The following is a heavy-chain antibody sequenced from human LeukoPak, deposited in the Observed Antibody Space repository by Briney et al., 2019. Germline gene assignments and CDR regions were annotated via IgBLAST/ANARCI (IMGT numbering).Heavy chain of an antibody. CDR1: GGSISSYY. CDR3: ARLGEKSYYYGMDV. J-gene: IGHJ6*02. V-gene: IGHV4-59*08. Sequence: SETLSLTCTVSGGSISSYYWSWIRQPPGKGLGWIGYIYYSGSTNYNPSRKSRVTISVDTSKNQFSLKLSSVTAADTAVYYCARLGEKSYYYGMDVWGQGTTVTVSS. CDR2: IYYSGST. D-gene: IGHD3-10*01.